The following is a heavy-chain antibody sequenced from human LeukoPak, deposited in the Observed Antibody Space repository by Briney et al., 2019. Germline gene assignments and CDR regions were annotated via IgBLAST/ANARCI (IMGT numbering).Heavy chain of an antibody. CDR1: GFTFDDYG. V-gene: IGHV3-20*04. CDR2: INWNGGST. CDR3: ARGKNYYGSGSLRFVLDY. J-gene: IGHJ4*02. Sequence: GGSLRLSCAASGFTFDDYGMSWVRQAPGKGLEWVSGINWNGGSTGYADSVKGRFTISRDNAKNSLYLQMNSLRAEDTALYYCARGKNYYGSGSLRFVLDYWGQGTLVTVSS. D-gene: IGHD3-10*01.